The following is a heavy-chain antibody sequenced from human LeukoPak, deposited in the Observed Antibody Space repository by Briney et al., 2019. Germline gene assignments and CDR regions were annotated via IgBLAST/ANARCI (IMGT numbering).Heavy chain of an antibody. D-gene: IGHD3-9*01. V-gene: IGHV3-53*01. J-gene: IGHJ4*02. Sequence: EGSLRLSCAASGFTVSSDYMSWVRQAPGKGLEWVSVIYSGGRTYYADSVKGRFTISRDNSKNTLFLQMNSLRAEDTAVYYCARGMISISQPLYFDYWGQGTLVTVSS. CDR3: ARGMISISQPLYFDY. CDR2: IYSGGRT. CDR1: GFTVSSDY.